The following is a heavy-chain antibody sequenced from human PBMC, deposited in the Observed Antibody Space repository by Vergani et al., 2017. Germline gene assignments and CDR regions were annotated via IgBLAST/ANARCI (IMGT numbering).Heavy chain of an antibody. J-gene: IGHJ6*02. CDR1: GFSLSTSGVG. Sequence: QITLKESGPTLVKPTQTLTLTCTFSGFSLSTSGVGVGWIRQPPGKALEWLALIYWDDDKRYSPSLKSRLTITKDTSKNQVVLTMTNMDPVDTATYYCAHSGSSGWYEVPERPYYYYGMDVWGQGTTVTVSS. V-gene: IGHV2-5*02. D-gene: IGHD6-19*01. CDR3: AHSGSSGWYEVPERPYYYYGMDV. CDR2: IYWDDDK.